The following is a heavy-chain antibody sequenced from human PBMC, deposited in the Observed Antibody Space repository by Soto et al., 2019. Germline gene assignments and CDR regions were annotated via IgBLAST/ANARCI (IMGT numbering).Heavy chain of an antibody. CDR2: ISSNGSTI. V-gene: IGHV3-48*03. Sequence: GGSLRLSCAASGFTFSSYEMNWVRQAPGKGLEWVSYISSNGSTIYYADSVKGRFTISRDNAKNSLYLQMNSLRAEDTAVYYCARDRDYYDSSGYCDYWGQGTLVTVSS. J-gene: IGHJ4*02. CDR3: ARDRDYYDSSGYCDY. CDR1: GFTFSSYE. D-gene: IGHD3-22*01.